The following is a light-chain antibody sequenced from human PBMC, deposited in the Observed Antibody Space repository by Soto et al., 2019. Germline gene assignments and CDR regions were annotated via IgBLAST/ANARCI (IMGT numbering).Light chain of an antibody. CDR3: QQRSNRIT. J-gene: IGKJ5*01. CDR2: GAS. V-gene: IGKV3-15*01. Sequence: DIWMTQSPGTLSGSPGERATLSCRARQSVGTNLAWYQQRPGQAPRLLVYGASTRASGIPPSLSGSGSGTDFPLTISRIPSEDFAVYYCQQRSNRITFGHGTRLEIK. CDR1: QSVGTN.